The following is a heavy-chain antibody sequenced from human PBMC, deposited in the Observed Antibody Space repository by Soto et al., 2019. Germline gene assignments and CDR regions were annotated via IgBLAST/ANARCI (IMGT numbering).Heavy chain of an antibody. J-gene: IGHJ6*02. Sequence: GGSLRLSCAASGFTFSSYAMHWVRQAPGKGLEYVSAISSNGGSTYYANSVKGRFTISRDNSKNTLYLQMGSLRAEDMAVYYCARDFGPLSEAVAGKGGYYYYGMDVWGQGTTVTVSS. CDR2: ISSNGGST. CDR3: ARDFGPLSEAVAGKGGYYYYGMDV. D-gene: IGHD6-19*01. V-gene: IGHV3-64*01. CDR1: GFTFSSYA.